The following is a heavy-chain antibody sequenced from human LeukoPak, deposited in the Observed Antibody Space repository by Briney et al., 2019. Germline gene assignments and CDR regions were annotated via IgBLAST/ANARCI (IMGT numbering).Heavy chain of an antibody. V-gene: IGHV4-39*01. J-gene: IGHJ4*02. D-gene: IGHD3-22*01. CDR1: GGSISSSSYY. CDR2: IYYSGST. Sequence: PSETLSLTCTVSGGSISSSSYYWGWIRQPPGKGLEWIGSIYYSGSTYYNPSLKSRVTISVDTSKNQFSLKLSSVTAADTAVYYCARQSVGSGYYPALRHFDYWGQGTLVTVSS. CDR3: ARQSVGSGYYPALRHFDY.